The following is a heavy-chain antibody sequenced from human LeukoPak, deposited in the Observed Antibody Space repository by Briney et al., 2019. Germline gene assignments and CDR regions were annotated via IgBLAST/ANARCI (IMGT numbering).Heavy chain of an antibody. J-gene: IGHJ4*02. D-gene: IGHD6-13*01. Sequence: PGGSLRLSCAASGFTFSSYAMHWVRQAPGKGLEWVAVISYDGSNKYYADSVKGRFTISRDNSKNTLYLQMNSLRAEDTAVYYCARRGAFAVYSSSWHRDYFDYWGQGTLVTVSS. CDR3: ARRGAFAVYSSSWHRDYFDY. V-gene: IGHV3-30-3*01. CDR2: ISYDGSNK. CDR1: GFTFSSYA.